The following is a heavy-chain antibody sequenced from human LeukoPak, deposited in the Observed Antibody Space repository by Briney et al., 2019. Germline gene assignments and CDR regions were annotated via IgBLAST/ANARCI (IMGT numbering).Heavy chain of an antibody. CDR1: GFTFSYNW. V-gene: IGHV3-74*01. D-gene: IGHD3-10*01. J-gene: IGHJ4*02. CDR2: ISSDGRTT. CDR3: LGYYSGSPN. Sequence: PGGSLRLSCAASGFTFSYNWMHWVRQAPGKGLVGVSRISSDGRTTHYADSVKGRFTISRDSAKNTLFLQMNDLRAEDTAVYYCLGYYSGSPNWGQGTLVTVSS.